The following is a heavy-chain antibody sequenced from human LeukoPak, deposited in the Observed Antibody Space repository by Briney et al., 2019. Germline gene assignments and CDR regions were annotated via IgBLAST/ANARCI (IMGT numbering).Heavy chain of an antibody. CDR2: IKQDGSEK. Sequence: GGSLRLSCAASGFTFSSYWMSWVRQAPGQGLEWVANIKQDGSEKYYVDSVKGRFTISRDNAKNSLYLQMNSLRAEDTAVYYCAKPAPRAPAQEGWFDPWGQGTLVTVSS. CDR1: GFTFSSYW. D-gene: IGHD1-26*01. J-gene: IGHJ5*02. CDR3: AKPAPRAPAQEGWFDP. V-gene: IGHV3-7*01.